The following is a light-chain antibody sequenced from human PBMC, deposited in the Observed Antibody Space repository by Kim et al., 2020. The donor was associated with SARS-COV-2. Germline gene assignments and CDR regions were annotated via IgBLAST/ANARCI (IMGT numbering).Light chain of an antibody. CDR1: QGIRND. CDR2: AAS. J-gene: IGKJ1*01. Sequence: AAVGDRVTITCRASQGIRNDLGWYQQKPGKAPTRLIFAASSLQSGVPSRFSGSGSGTEFTLTISSLQPEDVATYYWLQHNTYPRTFGQGTKVDIK. CDR3: LQHNTYPRT. V-gene: IGKV1-17*01.